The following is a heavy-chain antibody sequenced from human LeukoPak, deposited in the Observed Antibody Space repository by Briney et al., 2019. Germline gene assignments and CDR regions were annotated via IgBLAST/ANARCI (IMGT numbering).Heavy chain of an antibody. CDR2: MSPSGGNT. V-gene: IGHV3-23*01. CDR3: AKDRWGAVASFDY. Sequence: GGSLRLSCAASEFNFSSYAMSWVRQAPGKGLEWVSVMSPSGGNTYYADSVKGRFTISRDNSKNMLYLQMNSLGTEDTAVYYCAKDRWGAVASFDYWGQGTLVTVSS. CDR1: EFNFSSYA. D-gene: IGHD6-19*01. J-gene: IGHJ4*02.